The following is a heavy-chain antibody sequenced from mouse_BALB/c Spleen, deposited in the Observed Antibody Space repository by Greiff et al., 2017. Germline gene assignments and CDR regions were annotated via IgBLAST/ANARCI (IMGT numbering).Heavy chain of an antibody. CDR1: GFTFSSYA. CDR3: ARDGGNDYFDY. V-gene: IGHV5-9-4*01. J-gene: IGHJ2*01. D-gene: IGHD2-1*01. CDR2: ISSGGSYT. Sequence: EVKLMESGGGLVKPGGSLKLSCAASGFTFSSYAMSWVRQSPEKRLEWVAEISSGGSYTYYPATVTGRFTISRDNAKNTLYLEMSSLRSEDTAMYYCARDGGNDYFDYWGQGTTLTVSS.